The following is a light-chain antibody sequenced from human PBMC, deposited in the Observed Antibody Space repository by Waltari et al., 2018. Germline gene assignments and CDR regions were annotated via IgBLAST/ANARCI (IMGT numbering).Light chain of an antibody. V-gene: IGKV1-17*03. J-gene: IGKJ4*01. CDR2: AAS. CDR3: LQHKDYPLS. CDR1: QGINNY. Sequence: DIQMTQSPSAMSASVGDRVTITCRASQGINNYLVWFQQKPGKVPKRMIYAASNLQSGVPSRFSGSGSGTEFTLTISSLQPEDFATYYCLQHKDYPLSFGGGTKVEIK.